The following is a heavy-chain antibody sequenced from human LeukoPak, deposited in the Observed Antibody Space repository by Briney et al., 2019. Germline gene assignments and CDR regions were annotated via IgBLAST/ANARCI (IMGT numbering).Heavy chain of an antibody. CDR2: IIPIFGTA. J-gene: IGHJ4*02. CDR1: GGTFSSYA. V-gene: IGHV1-69*13. D-gene: IGHD2-2*01. Sequence: ASVKVSCKASGGTFSSYAISWVRQAPGQGLEWMGGIIPIFGTANYAQKFQGRVTITADESTSTAYMELSSLRSEDTAVYYCARAVVPAAQNSGFDYWGQGTLVTVSP. CDR3: ARAVVPAAQNSGFDY.